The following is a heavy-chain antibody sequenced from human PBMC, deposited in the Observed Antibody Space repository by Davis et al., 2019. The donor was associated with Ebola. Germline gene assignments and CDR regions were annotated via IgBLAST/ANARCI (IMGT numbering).Heavy chain of an antibody. CDR2: IDPSDSYT. Sequence: GESLKISCKGSGYSFTSYWISWVRQMPGKGLEWMGRIDPSDSYTNYSPSFQGHVTISADKSISTAYLQWSCLKASDTAMYYCARHGTAVAVYGVDYWGQGTLVTVSS. CDR3: ARHGTAVAVYGVDY. CDR1: GYSFTSYW. J-gene: IGHJ4*02. V-gene: IGHV5-10-1*01. D-gene: IGHD6-19*01.